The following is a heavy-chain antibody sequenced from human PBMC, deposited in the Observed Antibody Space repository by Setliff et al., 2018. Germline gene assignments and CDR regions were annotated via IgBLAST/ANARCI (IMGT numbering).Heavy chain of an antibody. D-gene: IGHD3-10*01. J-gene: IGHJ5*02. CDR1: GYSFTSYW. CDR3: ARRRGSGSFVNWFDP. V-gene: IGHV5-51*01. Sequence: PGESLKISCKGSGYSFTSYWIGWVRQMPGKGLEWMGIMYPGDSDTRYSPSFQGQVTISADKSISTAYPQWSSLKASDTAMYYCARRRGSGSFVNWFDPWGQGTLVTVSS. CDR2: MYPGDSDT.